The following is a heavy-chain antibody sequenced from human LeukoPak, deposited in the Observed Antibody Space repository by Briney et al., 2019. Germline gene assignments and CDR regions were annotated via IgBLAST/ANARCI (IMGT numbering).Heavy chain of an antibody. CDR2: IYTSGST. V-gene: IGHV4-61*02. J-gene: IGHJ4*02. CDR1: GGSISSGSYY. D-gene: IGHD5-24*01. CDR3: ARVQMATIVVDY. Sequence: PSQTLSLTCTVSGGSISSGSYYWSWIRQPAGKGLEWIGRIYTSGSTNYNPSLKSRVTISVDTSKNQFSLKLSSVTAADTAVYYCARVQMATIVVDYWGQGTLVTVSS.